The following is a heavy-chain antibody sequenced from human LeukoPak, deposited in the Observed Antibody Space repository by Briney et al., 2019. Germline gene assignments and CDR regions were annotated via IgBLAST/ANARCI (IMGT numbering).Heavy chain of an antibody. Sequence: GGSLRLSCAASGFTFSRYWMSWVRQAPGKGLEWVLYISSSSSIRYYADSVKGRFTISRDNAKNSLYLQMNSLRAEDTAVYYCARGGHYDSVWGRYRQKDGFDYWGQGTLVIVSS. V-gene: IGHV3-48*01. CDR3: ARGGHYDSVWGRYRQKDGFDY. CDR1: GFTFSRYW. J-gene: IGHJ4*02. CDR2: ISSSSSIR. D-gene: IGHD3-16*02.